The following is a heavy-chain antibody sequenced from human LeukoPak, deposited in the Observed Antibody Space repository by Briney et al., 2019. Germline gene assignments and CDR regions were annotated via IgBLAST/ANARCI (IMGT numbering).Heavy chain of an antibody. CDR1: GCTFISYA. V-gene: IGHV3-30-3*01. CDR3: ASYGDPDY. CDR2: ISYYGSKK. D-gene: IGHD4-17*01. Sequence: GRSLRLSCSASGCTFISYAMHWVGQAPGKGREWVAVISYYGSKKYYAYAVKGGFTLSTDNSKNTLYLQMNSLRAEDTAVYYCASYGDPDYWGQGTLVTVSS. J-gene: IGHJ4*02.